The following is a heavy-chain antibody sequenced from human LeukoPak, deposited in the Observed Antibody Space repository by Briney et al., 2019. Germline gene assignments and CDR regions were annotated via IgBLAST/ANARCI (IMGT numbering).Heavy chain of an antibody. CDR3: ARGYSSSWYSNYYYYMDV. V-gene: IGHV4-59*01. J-gene: IGHJ6*03. CDR1: GGSISSYY. Sequence: RPSETLSLTCTVSGGSISSYYWSWIRQPPGKGLEWIGYIYYSGSTNYSPSLKSRVTISVDTSKNQFSLKLSSVTAADTAVYYCARGYSSSWYSNYYYYMDVWGKGTTVTISS. CDR2: IYYSGST. D-gene: IGHD6-13*01.